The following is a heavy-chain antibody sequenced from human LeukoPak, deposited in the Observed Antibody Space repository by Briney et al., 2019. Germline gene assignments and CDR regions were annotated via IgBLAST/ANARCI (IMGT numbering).Heavy chain of an antibody. V-gene: IGHV4-34*01. CDR2: INHSGST. CDR1: GGSFSGYY. Sequence: PSETLSLTCAVYGGSFSGYYWSWSRQPPGKGREGIGEINHSGSTNYNPSLKSRVTISVDTSKNQFSLKLSSVTAADTAVYYCARPIRYYYGSGRTDYYYYMDVWGKGTTVTVSS. D-gene: IGHD3-10*01. CDR3: ARPIRYYYGSGRTDYYYYMDV. J-gene: IGHJ6*03.